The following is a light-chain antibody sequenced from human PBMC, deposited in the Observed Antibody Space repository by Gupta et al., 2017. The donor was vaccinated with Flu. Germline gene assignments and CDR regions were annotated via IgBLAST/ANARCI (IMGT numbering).Light chain of an antibody. Sequence: DIQMTQSPSSVSASVGDRVTVTCRASQVIYSQLGWYQQKPGKAPKLLIYPASTLQSGVPSMFSGSGSETDFTLTITSLQPEDAATYYCQQAESFPITFGGGSKVEIK. CDR3: QQAESFPIT. CDR1: QVIYSQ. J-gene: IGKJ4*01. V-gene: IGKV1-12*01. CDR2: PAS.